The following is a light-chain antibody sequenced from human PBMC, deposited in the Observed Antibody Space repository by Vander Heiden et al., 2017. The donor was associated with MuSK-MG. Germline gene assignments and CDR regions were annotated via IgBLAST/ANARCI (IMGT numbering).Light chain of an antibody. CDR2: DAS. CDR1: QNINTY. Sequence: EIVLTQSTGTLSLSPGERATLSCRASQNINTYLAWYQQKPGQAPRLLIYDASNLATGLPARFSGDGSVTDFTLTISSLEPEDVAFYFCQHRDNCSKTFGQGTKLEIK. V-gene: IGKV3-11*01. CDR3: QHRDNCSKT. J-gene: IGKJ2*01.